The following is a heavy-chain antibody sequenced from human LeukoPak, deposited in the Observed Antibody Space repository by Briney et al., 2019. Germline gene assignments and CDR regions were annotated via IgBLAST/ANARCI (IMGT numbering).Heavy chain of an antibody. D-gene: IGHD1-26*01. CDR1: GFSFSTYW. CDR3: ARQRIDIVGGPNAFDI. J-gene: IGHJ3*02. CDR2: IKPDGSEK. V-gene: IGHV3-7*01. Sequence: GGSLRLSCAASGFSFSTYWMTWVRQAPGKGLEWVANIKPDGSEKYYVDSVKGRFTISRDNAKNSLYLQMNSLRAEDTAVYYCARQRIDIVGGPNAFDIWGQGTMVTVSS.